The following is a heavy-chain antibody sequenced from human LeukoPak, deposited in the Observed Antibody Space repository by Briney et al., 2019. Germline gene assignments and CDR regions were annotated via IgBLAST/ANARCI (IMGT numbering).Heavy chain of an antibody. Sequence: ASVKVSCKASGYTFTSYHMHWVRQAPGQGLEWMGIINPSGGSTSYAQKLQGRVTMTTDTSTSTAYMELRSLRSDDTAVYYCAIGRDYGDYGDYWGQGTLVTVSS. V-gene: IGHV1-46*01. D-gene: IGHD4-17*01. CDR3: AIGRDYGDYGDY. CDR1: GYTFTSYH. CDR2: INPSGGST. J-gene: IGHJ4*02.